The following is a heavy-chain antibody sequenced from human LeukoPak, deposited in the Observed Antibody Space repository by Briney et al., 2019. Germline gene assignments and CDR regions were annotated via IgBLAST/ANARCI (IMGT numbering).Heavy chain of an antibody. CDR3: ARCGGYSGYAPEKNWFDP. J-gene: IGHJ5*02. CDR1: GYSFTSYW. CDR2: IIPIFGTA. D-gene: IGHD5-12*01. V-gene: IGHV1-69*01. Sequence: KISCKGSGYSFTSYWIGWVRQAPGQGLEWMGGIIPIFGTANYAQKFQGRVTITADESTSTAYMELSSLRSEDTAVYYCARCGGYSGYAPEKNWFDPWGQGTLVTVSS.